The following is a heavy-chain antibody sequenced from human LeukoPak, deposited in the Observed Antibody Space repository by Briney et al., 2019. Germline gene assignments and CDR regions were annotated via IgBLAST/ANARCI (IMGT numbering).Heavy chain of an antibody. V-gene: IGHV3-23*01. CDR3: ARYDY. J-gene: IGHJ4*02. Sequence: GSLRLSCAASGFTVSSNYMSWVRQAPGKGLEWVSAISGSGVTTHYAGSVKGRFSISRDNSKNTLYLQMNSLRAEDTALYHCARYDYWGQGILVTVSS. CDR2: ISGSGVTT. CDR1: GFTVSSNY.